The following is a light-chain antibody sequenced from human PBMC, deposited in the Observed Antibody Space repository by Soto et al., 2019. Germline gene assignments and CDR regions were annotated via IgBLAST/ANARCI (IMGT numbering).Light chain of an antibody. J-gene: IGLJ1*01. CDR2: EVS. CDR1: SSDVGGYNY. Sequence: QSVLTQPPSASGSPGQSVAISCTGTSSDVGGYNYVSWYQQHPGKAPKLMIFEVSNRPSGVSYRLSGSKSGNTASLTISGLQAEDEADYFCSSYSISTAYLFGTGTKVTVL. V-gene: IGLV2-14*01. CDR3: SSYSISTAYL.